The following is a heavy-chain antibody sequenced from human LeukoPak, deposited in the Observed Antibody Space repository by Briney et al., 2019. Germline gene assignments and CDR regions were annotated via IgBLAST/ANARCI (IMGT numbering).Heavy chain of an antibody. CDR1: GGSFSGYY. D-gene: IGHD3-22*01. CDR3: ARGPHYYDSAPRYYGMDV. CDR2: INHSGST. J-gene: IGHJ6*02. V-gene: IGHV4-34*01. Sequence: NPSETLSLTCAVYGGSFSGYYWSWIRQPPGKGLEWIGEINHSGSTNYNPSLKSRVTISVDTSKNQFSLKLSSVTAADTAVYYCARGPHYYDSAPRYYGMDVWGQGTTVTVSS.